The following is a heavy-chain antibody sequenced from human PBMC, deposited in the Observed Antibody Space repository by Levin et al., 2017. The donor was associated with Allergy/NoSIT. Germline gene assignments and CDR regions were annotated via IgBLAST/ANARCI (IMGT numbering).Heavy chain of an antibody. J-gene: IGHJ5*01. D-gene: IGHD1-26*01. V-gene: IGHV3-23*01. CDR1: GFTFNNYA. Sequence: PGGSLRLSCAASGFTFNNYALTWVRQAPGKGLEWVSSVRANGGSTSYADSVKGRFTVSRDKSKNTLFLQMNSLTAEDTAVYYCAKDVISGSMGWFDPWGQGTLVTVPS. CDR3: AKDVISGSMGWFDP. CDR2: VRANGGST.